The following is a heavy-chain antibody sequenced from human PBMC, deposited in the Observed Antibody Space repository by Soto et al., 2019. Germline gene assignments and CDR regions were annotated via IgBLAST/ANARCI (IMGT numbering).Heavy chain of an antibody. J-gene: IGHJ4*02. Sequence: QVQLVQSGAEVKKPWASVKVSCKASGYTFTSYGISWVRQAPGQGLEWMGWISAYNGNTNYAQKLQGRVTMTTDTSTSTAYMELRSLTSDDTAVYYCARDWDLYYYDSSGYSSRFDYWGQGTLVTVSS. V-gene: IGHV1-18*04. D-gene: IGHD3-22*01. CDR2: ISAYNGNT. CDR1: GYTFTSYG. CDR3: ARDWDLYYYDSSGYSSRFDY.